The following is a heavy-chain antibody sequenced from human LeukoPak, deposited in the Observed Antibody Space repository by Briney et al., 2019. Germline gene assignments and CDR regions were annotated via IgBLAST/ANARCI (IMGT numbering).Heavy chain of an antibody. D-gene: IGHD3-22*01. V-gene: IGHV1-24*01. CDR3: ATGRYYYDSSGGDY. CDR1: GYTLTELS. J-gene: IGHJ4*02. CDR2: FDPEDAKT. Sequence: ASVKVSCKVSGYTLTELSMHWVRQAPGKGLEWMGGFDPEDAKTIYAQKFQGRVTMTEDTSTDTAYMELSSLRSEDTAVYYRATGRYYYDSSGGDYWGQGTLATVSS.